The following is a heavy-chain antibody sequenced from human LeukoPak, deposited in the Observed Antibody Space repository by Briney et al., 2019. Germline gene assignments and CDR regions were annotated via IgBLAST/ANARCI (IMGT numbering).Heavy chain of an antibody. V-gene: IGHV3-7*03. J-gene: IGHJ4*02. Sequence: GGSLRLSCVASGFTFSSYWMSWVRQAPGKGLEWVANIKQDGSEKYYVDSVKGRFTISRDNAKNSLYLQMNSLRAEDTAVYYCAKGGLRDGDYWGQGTLVTVSS. CDR3: AKGGLRDGDY. D-gene: IGHD5-24*01. CDR2: IKQDGSEK. CDR1: GFTFSSYW.